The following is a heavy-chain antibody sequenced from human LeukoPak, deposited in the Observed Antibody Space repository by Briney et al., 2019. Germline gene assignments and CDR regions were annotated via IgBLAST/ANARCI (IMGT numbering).Heavy chain of an antibody. V-gene: IGHV1-18*01. Sequence: GASVKVSCKASGYTFTSYGISWVRQAPGQGLEWKGWISGYNGNTNYAQKVKGRVTMTIDKPTSTAYMELRSLRSDDTAMYYCARGPSITIFGVVNDYWGQGTLVTVSS. CDR2: ISGYNGNT. D-gene: IGHD3-3*01. J-gene: IGHJ4*02. CDR1: GYTFTSYG. CDR3: ARGPSITIFGVVNDY.